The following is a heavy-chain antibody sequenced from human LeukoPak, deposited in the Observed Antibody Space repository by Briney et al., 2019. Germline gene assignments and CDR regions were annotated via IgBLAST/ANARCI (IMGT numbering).Heavy chain of an antibody. CDR2: INQDGTEK. Sequence: PGGSLRLSCAASGFTFTTYWMSWVRQAPGKGLEWVANINQDGTEKFYVDSVKGRFTISRDNAKNSLYLQLNSLRVEDTAFYYCARQRGYTYGYALDYWGQGTLVTVSS. CDR3: ARQRGYTYGYALDY. D-gene: IGHD5-18*01. V-gene: IGHV3-7*03. CDR1: GFTFTTYW. J-gene: IGHJ4*02.